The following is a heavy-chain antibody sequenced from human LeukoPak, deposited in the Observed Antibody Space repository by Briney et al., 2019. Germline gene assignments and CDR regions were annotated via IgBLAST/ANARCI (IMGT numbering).Heavy chain of an antibody. CDR3: ARVRVRGTNLFDY. CDR2: INPNSGGT. Sequence: ASVKVSCKASGYTFTGYYMHWERQAPGQGLEWMGWINPNSGGTNYAQKFQGRVTMTRDTSISTAYMELSRLRSDDTAVYYCARVRVRGTNLFDYWGQGTLVTVSS. V-gene: IGHV1-2*02. J-gene: IGHJ4*02. D-gene: IGHD3-10*01. CDR1: GYTFTGYY.